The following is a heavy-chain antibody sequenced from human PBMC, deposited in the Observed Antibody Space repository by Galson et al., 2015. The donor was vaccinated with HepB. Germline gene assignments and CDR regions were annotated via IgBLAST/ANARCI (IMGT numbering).Heavy chain of an antibody. J-gene: IGHJ4*02. CDR2: ISSSSSYI. CDR1: GFTFSSYS. D-gene: IGHD3-22*01. V-gene: IGHV3-21*04. CDR3: ARDPPNYDSSGYRPLDY. Sequence: SLRLSCAASGFTFSSYSMNWVRQAPGKGLEWVSSISSSSSYIYYADSVKGRFTISRDNAKNSLYLQMNSLRAEDTAVYYCARDPPNYDSSGYRPLDYWGQGTLVTVSS.